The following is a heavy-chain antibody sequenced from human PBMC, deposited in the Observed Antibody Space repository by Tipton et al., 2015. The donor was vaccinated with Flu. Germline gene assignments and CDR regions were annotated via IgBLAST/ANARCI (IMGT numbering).Heavy chain of an antibody. CDR3: TRRLVED. J-gene: IGHJ4*02. Sequence: GSLRLSCAASGFTFNHYAMHWVRQAPGKGLEWVALVSWDGESTNYADSVKGRFTISRDNAKTSLYLQMNNLRADDTAVYYCTRRLVEDWGPGTQVTVSS. CDR2: VSWDGEST. CDR1: GFTFNHYA. V-gene: IGHV3-43D*04.